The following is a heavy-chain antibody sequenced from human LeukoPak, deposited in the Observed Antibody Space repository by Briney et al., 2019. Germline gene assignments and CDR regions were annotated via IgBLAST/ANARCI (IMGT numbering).Heavy chain of an antibody. V-gene: IGHV4-4*07. D-gene: IGHD2-2*01. CDR3: ARDRRYCSSTSCNDAFDI. CDR2: IYTSGST. J-gene: IGHJ3*02. Sequence: SETLSLTCTVSGGSISSYYWSWIRQPAGKGLEWIGRIYTSGSTNYNPSLKSRVTMSVDTSKNQFSLKLSSVTAADTAVYYCARDRRYCSSTSCNDAFDIWGQGTMVTVSS. CDR1: GGSISSYY.